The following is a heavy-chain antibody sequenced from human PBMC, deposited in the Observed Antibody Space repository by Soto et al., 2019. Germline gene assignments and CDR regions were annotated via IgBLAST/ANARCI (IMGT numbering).Heavy chain of an antibody. J-gene: IGHJ3*02. CDR2: IYWDDDK. Sequence: QITLKESGPTLVKPTQTLTLTCTFSGFSPSTSGVGVGWIRQPPGKALEWLALIYWDDDKRYSPSLKSRLTITKDTSKNQVVLTMTNMDPVDTATYYCAPRTGSYRLDAFDIWGQGTMVTVSS. CDR1: GFSPSTSGVG. D-gene: IGHD1-26*01. CDR3: APRTGSYRLDAFDI. V-gene: IGHV2-5*02.